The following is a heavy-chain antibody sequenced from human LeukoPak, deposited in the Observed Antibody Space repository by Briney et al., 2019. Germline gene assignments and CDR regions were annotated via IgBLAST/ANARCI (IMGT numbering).Heavy chain of an antibody. J-gene: IGHJ5*02. CDR1: GYTLTELS. CDR2: FDPEDGET. CDR3: ATVPLWSGYYFDP. Sequence: ASVKVSCNVSGYTLTELSMHWVRQAPGKGLEWMGGFDPEDGETIYAQKFQGRVTMTEDTSTDTAYMEPSSLRSEDTAVYYCATVPLWSGYYFDPWGQGTLVTVSS. V-gene: IGHV1-24*01. D-gene: IGHD3-3*01.